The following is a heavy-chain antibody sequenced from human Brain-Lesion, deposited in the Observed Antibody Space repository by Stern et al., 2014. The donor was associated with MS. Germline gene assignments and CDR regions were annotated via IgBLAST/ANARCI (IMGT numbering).Heavy chain of an antibody. CDR2: IFNSGST. Sequence: QLQLQESGPGLVKPSQTLSLSCTVSGGSISSGGYYWSWIRQPAGKGLEWIGRIFNSGSTSYNPSLKSRVTISIDTSKNTFSPGLNSMTAADTAVYYCARGRVVPGFQYYATDVWGQGTTVIVSS. J-gene: IGHJ6*02. D-gene: IGHD2-2*01. CDR3: ARGRVVPGFQYYATDV. V-gene: IGHV4-61*02. CDR1: GGSISSGGYY.